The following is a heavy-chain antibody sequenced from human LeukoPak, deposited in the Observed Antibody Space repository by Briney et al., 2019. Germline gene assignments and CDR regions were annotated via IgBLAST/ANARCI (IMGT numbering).Heavy chain of an antibody. CDR1: GGSISSYY. D-gene: IGHD6-13*01. V-gene: IGHV4-59*08. CDR3: ARLGNREQLVH. CDR2: IYYSGST. J-gene: IGHJ4*02. Sequence: SETLSLTCTVSGGSISSYYWSWIRQPPGKGLEWIGYIYYSGSTNYNPSLKSRVTISVDTSKNQFSLKLSSVTAADTAVYYCARLGNREQLVHWGQGTLLTAPS.